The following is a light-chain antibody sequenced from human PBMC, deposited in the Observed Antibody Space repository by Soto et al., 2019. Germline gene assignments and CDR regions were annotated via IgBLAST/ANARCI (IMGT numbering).Light chain of an antibody. CDR1: QSVSSSY. J-gene: IGKJ3*01. CDR2: RTS. Sequence: EIVLTQSPGTLSLSPGERATLSCRASQSVSSSYLAWYQQKPGQAPRLLIYRTSNRATGIPDRFSGSGSGTEFTLTISSLQPDDFAFYYCQQYSRYSFTFGPGTKVEI. CDR3: QQYSRYSFT. V-gene: IGKV3-20*01.